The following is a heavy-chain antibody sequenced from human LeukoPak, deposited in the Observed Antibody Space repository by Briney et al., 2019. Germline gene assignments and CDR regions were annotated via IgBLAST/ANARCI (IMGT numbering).Heavy chain of an antibody. CDR1: GGSFSGYY. Sequence: SETLSLTCAVYGGSFSGYYWSWIRQPPEKGLEWIGEINHSGSTNYNPSLKSRVTISVDTSKNQFSLKLSSVTAADTAVYYCARDGDSSGYYYVYFDYWGQGTLVTVSS. CDR3: ARDGDSSGYYYVYFDY. D-gene: IGHD3-22*01. CDR2: INHSGST. J-gene: IGHJ4*02. V-gene: IGHV4-34*01.